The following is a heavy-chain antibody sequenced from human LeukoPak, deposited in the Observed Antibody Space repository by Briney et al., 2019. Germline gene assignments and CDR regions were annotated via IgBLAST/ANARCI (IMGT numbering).Heavy chain of an antibody. CDR1: GYTFTGYY. J-gene: IGHJ4*02. CDR3: ARVVAVAGTKARYFDY. Sequence: ASVKVSCKASGYTFTGYYMHWVRQAPGQGLEWMGWINPNSGGTNYAQKFQGRVTMTRDTSISTAYMELSRLRSDDTAVYYCARVVAVAGTKARYFDYWGQGTLVTVSS. CDR2: INPNSGGT. V-gene: IGHV1-2*02. D-gene: IGHD6-19*01.